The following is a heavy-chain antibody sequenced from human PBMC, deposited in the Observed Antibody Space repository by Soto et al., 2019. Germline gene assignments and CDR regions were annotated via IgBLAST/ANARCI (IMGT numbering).Heavy chain of an antibody. CDR1: GCSISSGGYS. CDR3: ARGWFGGLFFGY. J-gene: IGHJ4*02. V-gene: IGHV4-30-2*01. D-gene: IGHD3-10*01. Sequence: SSETLSLTCAVSGCSISSGGYSWSWIRQPPGKGLEWIGYIYHSGSTYYNPSLKSRVTISVDRSKNQFSLKLSSVIAEDTAVYYCARGWFGGLFFGYWGQGTLGTVSS. CDR2: IYHSGST.